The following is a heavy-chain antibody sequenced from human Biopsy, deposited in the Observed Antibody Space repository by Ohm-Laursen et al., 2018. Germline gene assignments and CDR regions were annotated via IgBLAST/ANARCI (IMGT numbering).Heavy chain of an antibody. Sequence: GASVTASCNASGYTFTGYHVHWVRQAPGQGLERMGWINAKTGDTNYAQKFQGRVTMTRDTSISTAYVDLSSLRSDDTAVYYCTRGGYYYDSLAYYYWFDPWGQGTLVTVSS. CDR2: INAKTGDT. V-gene: IGHV1-2*02. CDR3: TRGGYYYDSLAYYYWFDP. J-gene: IGHJ5*02. CDR1: GYTFTGYH. D-gene: IGHD3-22*01.